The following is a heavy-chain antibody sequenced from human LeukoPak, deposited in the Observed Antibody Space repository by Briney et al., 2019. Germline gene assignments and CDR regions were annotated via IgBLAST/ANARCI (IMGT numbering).Heavy chain of an antibody. CDR1: GFTFRIYS. J-gene: IGHJ6*03. CDR2: ISSSSNYI. D-gene: IGHD6-19*01. V-gene: IGHV3-21*01. CDR3: AREPGSGVAGSYYYSIDV. Sequence: GGSLRLSCAASGFTFRIYSMNWVRQAPGKGLEWVSSISSSSNYIYYADSVRGRFTISRENAKNAPYLHMNCLRAEDTAVYYCAREPGSGVAGSYYYSIDVWGKGTTVTVSS.